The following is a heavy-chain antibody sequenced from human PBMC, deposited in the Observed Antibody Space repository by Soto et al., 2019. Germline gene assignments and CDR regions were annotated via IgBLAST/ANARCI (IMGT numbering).Heavy chain of an antibody. D-gene: IGHD6-19*01. CDR1: GFTFSSFA. Sequence: VQLVESGGGVVQAGRSLRLSCAASGFTFSSFAMHWVRQAPGKGLEWVAAISFDGSDKYYADSVKGRFTISRDNSKNTLYLQMDSLRAEDTAVYYCAREGLGSGWYHFDYWGQGTLVTVSS. J-gene: IGHJ4*02. V-gene: IGHV3-30-3*01. CDR3: AREGLGSGWYHFDY. CDR2: ISFDGSDK.